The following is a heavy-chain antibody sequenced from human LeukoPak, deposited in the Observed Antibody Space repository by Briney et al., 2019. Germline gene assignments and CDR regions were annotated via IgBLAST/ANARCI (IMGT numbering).Heavy chain of an antibody. J-gene: IGHJ4*02. D-gene: IGHD3-22*01. CDR1: GYTFTSYG. Sequence: ASVKVSCKASGYTFTSYGIRWVRQAPGQGLEWMGWISAYNGNTNYAQKLQGRVTMTTDTSTSTAYMELRSLRSDDTAVYYCARDLYYYDSSGYCHFDYWGQGTLVTVSS. V-gene: IGHV1-18*01. CDR3: ARDLYYYDSSGYCHFDY. CDR2: ISAYNGNT.